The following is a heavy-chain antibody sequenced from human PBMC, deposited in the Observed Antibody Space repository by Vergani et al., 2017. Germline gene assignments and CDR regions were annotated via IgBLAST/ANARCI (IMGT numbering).Heavy chain of an antibody. CDR3: ARDRSPCSGGSCYPHYYYYYGMDV. CDR1: GYTFTGYY. CDR2: INPNSGGT. J-gene: IGHJ6*02. Sequence: QVQLVQSGAEVKKPGASVKVSCKASGYTFTGYYMHWVRQAPGQGLEWMGWINPNSGGTNYAQKFQGRVTITADESTSTAYMELSSLRSEDTAVYYCARDRSPCSGGSCYPHYYYYYGMDVWGQGTTVTVSS. D-gene: IGHD2-15*01. V-gene: IGHV1-2*02.